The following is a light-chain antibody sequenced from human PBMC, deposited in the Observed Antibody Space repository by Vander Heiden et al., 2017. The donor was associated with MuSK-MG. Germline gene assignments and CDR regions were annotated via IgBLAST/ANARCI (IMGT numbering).Light chain of an antibody. Sequence: SYEVTQPPPVSVSPGQTASITCSGNDLGNKFTSWYQQKAGQSPVLVIFEDKKRHSGIPERFSGSSSANTATLTIRGTQPLDEADYYCQAWDSSTAVFGGGTKLIVL. J-gene: IGLJ3*02. CDR2: EDK. CDR3: QAWDSSTAV. V-gene: IGLV3-1*01. CDR1: DLGNKF.